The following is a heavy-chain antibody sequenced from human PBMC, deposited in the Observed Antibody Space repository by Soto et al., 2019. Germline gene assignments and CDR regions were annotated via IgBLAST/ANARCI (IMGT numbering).Heavy chain of an antibody. D-gene: IGHD3-22*01. CDR2: IDPSDSYT. V-gene: IGHV5-10-1*01. Sequence: PGESLKISCNGSGYSFTSYWISWVRQMPGKGLEWMGRIDPSDSYTNYSPSFQGHVTISADKSISTAYLQWSSLKASDTAMYYCARHWYDSSGYYYLDAFDIWGQGTMVTVSS. CDR1: GYSFTSYW. J-gene: IGHJ3*02. CDR3: ARHWYDSSGYYYLDAFDI.